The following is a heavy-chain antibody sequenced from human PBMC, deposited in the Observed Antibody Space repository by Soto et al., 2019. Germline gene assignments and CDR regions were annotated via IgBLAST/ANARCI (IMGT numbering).Heavy chain of an antibody. CDR3: AHSRCGGDCLQCYSSHYYYGMDV. D-gene: IGHD2-21*02. Sequence: QITLKESGPTLVIPTQTLTLTCTFSGFSLSTGGVGVGWIRQPPGKALEWLALIYWDDDKRYSPSLKSRLTITKDTSKNQVVLTMTNMDPVDTATYYCAHSRCGGDCLQCYSSHYYYGMDVWGQGTTVTVSS. CDR2: IYWDDDK. CDR1: GFSLSTGGVG. V-gene: IGHV2-5*02. J-gene: IGHJ6*02.